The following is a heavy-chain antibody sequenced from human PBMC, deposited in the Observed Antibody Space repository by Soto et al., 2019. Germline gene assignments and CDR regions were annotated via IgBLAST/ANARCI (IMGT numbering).Heavy chain of an antibody. V-gene: IGHV4-30-2*01. D-gene: IGHD3-16*01. J-gene: IGHJ4*02. CDR3: TKGATSPFDS. CDR1: GGSISSGGYS. CDR2: IYHSGST. Sequence: PSETLSLTCAVSGGSISSGGYSWSWIRQPPGKGLEWIGYIYHSGSTYYNPSLKSRVTISVDRSKNQFSLKLSSVTAADTAIYYCTKGATSPFDSWGQGTRVTVSS.